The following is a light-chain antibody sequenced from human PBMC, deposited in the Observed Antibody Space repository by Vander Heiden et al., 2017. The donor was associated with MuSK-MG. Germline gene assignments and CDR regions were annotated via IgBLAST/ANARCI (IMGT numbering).Light chain of an antibody. Sequence: QSALTQPASVSGSPGQSITISCTGTSSDVGSYKFVSWYQQHPGKAPKLRIDDVTKRPSGVSNRFSGSKSGNTASLTISGLQAEDEADYYCCSYAGTSSYVFGTGTTVNGL. CDR1: SSDVGSYKF. J-gene: IGLJ1*01. CDR2: DVT. CDR3: CSYAGTSSYV. V-gene: IGLV2-23*02.